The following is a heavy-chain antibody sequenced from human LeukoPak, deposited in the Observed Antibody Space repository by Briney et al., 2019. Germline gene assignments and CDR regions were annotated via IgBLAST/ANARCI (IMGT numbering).Heavy chain of an antibody. J-gene: IGHJ5*02. D-gene: IGHD3-3*01. V-gene: IGHV4-39*07. CDR1: GGSISSSSYY. CDR3: ARDWYYDFWSGYYTSGWFDP. Sequence: SETLSLTCTVSGGSISSSSYYWGWIRQPPGKGLEWIGSIYYSGSTYYNPSLKSRVTISVDTSKNQFSLKLSSVTAADTAVYYCARDWYYDFWSGYYTSGWFDPWGQGTLVTVSS. CDR2: IYYSGST.